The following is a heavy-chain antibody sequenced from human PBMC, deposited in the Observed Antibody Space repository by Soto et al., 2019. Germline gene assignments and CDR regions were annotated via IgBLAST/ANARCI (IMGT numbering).Heavy chain of an antibody. Sequence: ASVKVSCKASGYSFTDYHIRWVRQAPGQGLEWLGRINPKSGGASTAQKFQGWVTMTTDTSISTASMELTRLTSDDTAIYYCARGDSTDCSNGVCSFFYNHDMDVWGQGTTVTVSS. J-gene: IGHJ6*02. V-gene: IGHV1-2*04. D-gene: IGHD2-8*01. CDR1: GYSFTDYH. CDR3: ARGDSTDCSNGVCSFFYNHDMDV. CDR2: INPKSGGA.